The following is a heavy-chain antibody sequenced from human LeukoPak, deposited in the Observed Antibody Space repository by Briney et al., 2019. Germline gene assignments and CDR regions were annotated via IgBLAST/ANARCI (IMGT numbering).Heavy chain of an antibody. D-gene: IGHD4/OR15-4a*01. CDR1: GFTFSNYW. CDR3: ARSRYGGNFVFDY. V-gene: IGHV3-23*01. Sequence: GGSLRLSCAASGFTFSNYWMTWVRQAPGRGPEWVSGIKASADSTYYADSVKGRFTISRDNSKNTLYLQMNSLRAEDTALYYCARSRYGGNFVFDYWGQGTLVTVSS. CDR2: IKASADST. J-gene: IGHJ4*02.